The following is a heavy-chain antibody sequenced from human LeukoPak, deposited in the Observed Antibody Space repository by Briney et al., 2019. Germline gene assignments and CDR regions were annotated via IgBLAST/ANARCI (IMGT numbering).Heavy chain of an antibody. Sequence: ASVKVSCKASGYSFTSFGMNWVRQAPGQGLEWLGWINTNTGNPTYGQGFTGRFVFSMDTSVSTAYLQISSLKAEDTAVYYCARTLTVAGGKYFQHWGQGTLVTVSS. D-gene: IGHD6-13*01. V-gene: IGHV7-4-1*02. J-gene: IGHJ1*01. CDR3: ARTLTVAGGKYFQH. CDR2: INTNTGNP. CDR1: GYSFTSFG.